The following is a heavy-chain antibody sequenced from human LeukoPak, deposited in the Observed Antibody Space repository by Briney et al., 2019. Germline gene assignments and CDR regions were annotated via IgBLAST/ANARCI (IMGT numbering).Heavy chain of an antibody. CDR2: INSDGSST. CDR3: ARGGRLLRYFDWLSSY. J-gene: IGHJ4*02. D-gene: IGHD3-9*01. Sequence: GGSQRLSCAASGFTFSSYWMHWVRQAPGKGLVWVSRINSDGSSTSYADSVKGRFTISRDNAKNTLYLQMNSLRAEDTAVYYCARGGRLLRYFDWLSSYWGQGTLVTVSS. V-gene: IGHV3-74*01. CDR1: GFTFSSYW.